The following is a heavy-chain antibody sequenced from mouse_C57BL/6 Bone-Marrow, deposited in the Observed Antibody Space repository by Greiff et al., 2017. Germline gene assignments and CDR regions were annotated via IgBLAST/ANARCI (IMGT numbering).Heavy chain of an antibody. CDR3: TREGDGYYLAWFAY. V-gene: IGHV1-5*01. CDR2: IYPGNSDT. Sequence: EVKLVESGTVLARPGASVKMSCKTSGYTFTSYWMHWVKQRPGQGLEWIGAIYPGNSDTSYNQKFKGKAKLTAVTSASTAYMELSSLTNEDSAVYYWTREGDGYYLAWFAYWGQGTLVTVSA. CDR1: GYTFTSYW. D-gene: IGHD2-3*01. J-gene: IGHJ3*01.